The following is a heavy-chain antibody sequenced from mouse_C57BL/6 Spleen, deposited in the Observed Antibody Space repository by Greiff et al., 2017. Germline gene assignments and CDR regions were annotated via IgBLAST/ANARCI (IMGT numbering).Heavy chain of an antibody. J-gene: IGHJ3*01. CDR3: TWDYYGPRFAY. Sequence: VQLKESGAELVRPGASVKLSCTASGFNIKDYYMHWVKQRPEQGLEWIGRIDPEDGDTEYAPKFQGKATMTADTSSNTAYLQLSSLTSADTAVDYGTWDYYGPRFAYWGQGTLVTVSA. CDR1: GFNIKDYY. V-gene: IGHV14-1*01. CDR2: IDPEDGDT. D-gene: IGHD1-1*01.